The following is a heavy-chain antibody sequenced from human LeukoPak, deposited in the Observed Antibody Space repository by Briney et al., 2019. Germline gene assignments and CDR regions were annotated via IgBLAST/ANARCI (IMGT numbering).Heavy chain of an antibody. CDR2: VDPEDGET. V-gene: IGHV1-69-2*01. Sequence: GASVKVSCKASGYTFTDYYMHWVQQAPGKGLEWMGRVDPEDGETIYAEKFQGRVTITADTSTDTAYMELSSLRSEDTAVYYCARLYYRDFPDDFDIWGQGTMVTVSP. J-gene: IGHJ3*02. CDR1: GYTFTDYY. CDR3: ARLYYRDFPDDFDI. D-gene: IGHD4-17*01.